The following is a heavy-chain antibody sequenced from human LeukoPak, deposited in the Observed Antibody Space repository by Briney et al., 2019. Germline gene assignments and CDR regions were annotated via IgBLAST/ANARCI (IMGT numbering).Heavy chain of an antibody. CDR3: AKIGSDSYYGLGEAYY. Sequence: GGSLRLSCAASTSSFSSYAMSWVRQAPGKGLEWVSTISASGGSTYYADSVKGRFTISRDNSKNTLHLQMNSLRAEDTAVYYCAKIGSDSYYGLGEAYYWGQGTPVTVSS. J-gene: IGHJ4*02. CDR2: ISASGGST. V-gene: IGHV3-23*01. CDR1: TSSFSSYA. D-gene: IGHD3-10*01.